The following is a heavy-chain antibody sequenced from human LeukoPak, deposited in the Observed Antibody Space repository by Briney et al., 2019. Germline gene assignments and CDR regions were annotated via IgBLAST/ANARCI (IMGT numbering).Heavy chain of an antibody. CDR2: IYHSGST. V-gene: IGHV4-38-2*02. CDR3: ASLKVLYYYDSSGHFDY. D-gene: IGHD3-22*01. Sequence: PSETLSLTCTVSGYSISSGYYWGWIRQPPGKGLEWIGSIYHSGSTYYNPSLKSRVTISVDTSKNQFSLKLSSVTAADTAVYYCASLKVLYYYDSSGHFDYWGQGTLVTVSS. J-gene: IGHJ4*02. CDR1: GYSISSGYY.